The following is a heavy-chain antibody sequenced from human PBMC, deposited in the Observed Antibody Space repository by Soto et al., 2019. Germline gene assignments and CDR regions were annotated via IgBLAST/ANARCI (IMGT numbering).Heavy chain of an antibody. CDR3: ARDTYYDFWSGYYRDYYYYGMDV. CDR1: GYTFTSYC. Sequence: GASVKVSCKSSGYTFTSYCISWVRQAPGQGLEWMGWISAYNGNTNYAQKLQGRITMTTDTSTITAYMELRSLRSDDTAVYYCARDTYYDFWSGYYRDYYYYGMDVWGQGTTVTVSS. D-gene: IGHD3-3*01. V-gene: IGHV1-18*01. J-gene: IGHJ6*02. CDR2: ISAYNGNT.